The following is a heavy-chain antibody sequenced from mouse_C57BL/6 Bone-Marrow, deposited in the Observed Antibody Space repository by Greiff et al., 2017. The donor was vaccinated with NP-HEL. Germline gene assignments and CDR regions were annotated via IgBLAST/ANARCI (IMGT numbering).Heavy chain of an antibody. CDR3: AIRPNYFGSSYPFAY. V-gene: IGHV1-81*01. CDR2: IYPRSGNT. J-gene: IGHJ3*01. CDR1: GYTFTSYG. D-gene: IGHD1-1*01. Sequence: VQLQQSGAELARPGASVKLSCKASGYTFTSYGISWVKQRTGQGLEWIGEIYPRSGNTYYNEKFKGKATLTADKSSSTAYMELRSLTSEDSAVYFCAIRPNYFGSSYPFAYRGKGTLVTVSA.